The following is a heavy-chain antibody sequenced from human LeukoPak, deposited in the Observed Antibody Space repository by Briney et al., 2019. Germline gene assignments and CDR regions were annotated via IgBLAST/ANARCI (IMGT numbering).Heavy chain of an antibody. V-gene: IGHV3-7*05. CDR2: IKQDGSEE. Sequence: PGGSLRLSFAASGFTFSDYWVNWVRQAPGKGLEWVANIKQDGSEEYHLDSVKGRFTISRDNAKTSRYLQMDSLRVEDTAVYYCSAREYDLGFEIWGQGTMVTVSS. D-gene: IGHD1-1*01. J-gene: IGHJ3*02. CDR3: SAREYDLGFEI. CDR1: GFTFSDYW.